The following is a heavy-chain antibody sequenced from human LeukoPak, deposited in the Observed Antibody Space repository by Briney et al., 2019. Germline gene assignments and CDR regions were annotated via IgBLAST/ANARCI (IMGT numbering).Heavy chain of an antibody. CDR3: ARALYTAMVNN. Sequence: GGSLRLSCAASGFTLSSYWMSWVRQAPGKGLEWVANIKQDGSEKYYVDSVKGRFTISRDNAKNSLYLQMNSLRAVDTAVYYCARALYTAMVNNWGQGTLVTVSS. V-gene: IGHV3-7*01. D-gene: IGHD5-18*01. CDR1: GFTLSSYW. CDR2: IKQDGSEK. J-gene: IGHJ4*02.